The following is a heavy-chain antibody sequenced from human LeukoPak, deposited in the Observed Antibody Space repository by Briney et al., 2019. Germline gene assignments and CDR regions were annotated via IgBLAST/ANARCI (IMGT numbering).Heavy chain of an antibody. Sequence: KPSETLSLTCAVSGGSISSGGYSWSWIRQPPGKGLEWIGYIYHSGSTYYNPSLKSRVTISVDTSKNQFSLKLSSVTAADTAVYYCARVVSWTKRGIDAFDIWGHGTMVTVSS. V-gene: IGHV4-30-2*01. CDR1: GGSISSGGYS. CDR3: ARVVSWTKRGIDAFDI. CDR2: IYHSGST. D-gene: IGHD3-16*01. J-gene: IGHJ3*02.